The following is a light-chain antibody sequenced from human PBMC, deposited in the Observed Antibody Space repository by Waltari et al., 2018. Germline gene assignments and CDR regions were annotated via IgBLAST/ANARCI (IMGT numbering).Light chain of an antibody. V-gene: IGLV2-14*03. CDR2: DVT. Sequence: QSALTQPASVSGSPGQSLTISCTGPSRDVGGYNSVSWYQQHPGKAPKLMIYDVTNRASGVSSRFTGSKSGNTASLTISGLQTDDEADYYCSSYRKSSTAGGVFGTGTKVTVL. CDR3: SSYRKSSTAGGV. CDR1: SRDVGGYNS. J-gene: IGLJ1*01.